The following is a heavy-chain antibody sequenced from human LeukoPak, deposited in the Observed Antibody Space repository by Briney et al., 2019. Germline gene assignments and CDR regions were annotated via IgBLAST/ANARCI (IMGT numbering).Heavy chain of an antibody. CDR3: ARGMTTVTTANWFDP. D-gene: IGHD4-17*01. J-gene: IGHJ5*02. Sequence: SETLSLTCAVSGGSISSGGYSWSWIRQPPGKGLEWIGYIYHSGGTYYNPSLKSRVTISVDRSKNQFSLKLSSVTAADTAVYYCARGMTTVTTANWFDPWGQGTLVTVSS. CDR2: IYHSGGT. V-gene: IGHV4-30-2*01. CDR1: GGSISSGGYS.